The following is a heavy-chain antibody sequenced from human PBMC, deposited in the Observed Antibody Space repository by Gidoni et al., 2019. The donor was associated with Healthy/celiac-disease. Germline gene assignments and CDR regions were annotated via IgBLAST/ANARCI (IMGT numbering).Heavy chain of an antibody. Sequence: QVQLQESGPGLVKPSETLSLTCAVSGYSISSGYYWGWIRQPPGKGLEWIGSIYNRGSTYYNPSLKSRVTISVDTSKNQFSLKLSSVTAADTAVYYCAREIGSPGWQQLVPNWFDPWGQGTLVTVSS. V-gene: IGHV4-38-2*02. CDR1: GYSISSGYY. CDR3: AREIGSPGWQQLVPNWFDP. J-gene: IGHJ5*02. D-gene: IGHD6-13*01. CDR2: IYNRGST.